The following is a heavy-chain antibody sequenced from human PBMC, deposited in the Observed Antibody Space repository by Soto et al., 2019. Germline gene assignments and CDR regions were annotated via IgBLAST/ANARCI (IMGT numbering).Heavy chain of an antibody. CDR2: INPNSGGT. D-gene: IGHD2-21*02. Sequence: ASVKVSCKASGYTFTGYYMHWVRQAPGQGLEWMGWINPNSGGTNYAQKFQGRVTMTRDMSISTAYMELSRLRSDDTAVYYCARDREAYCGGDCPFDYWGQGTLVTVSS. CDR1: GYTFTGYY. CDR3: ARDREAYCGGDCPFDY. V-gene: IGHV1-2*02. J-gene: IGHJ4*02.